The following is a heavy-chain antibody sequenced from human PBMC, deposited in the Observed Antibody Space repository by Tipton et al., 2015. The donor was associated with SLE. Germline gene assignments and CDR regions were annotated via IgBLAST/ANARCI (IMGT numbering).Heavy chain of an antibody. V-gene: IGHV4-31*11. J-gene: IGHJ4*02. CDR3: ARGGYSYGDWDY. CDR1: GYSISSGYY. D-gene: IGHD5-18*01. Sequence: TLSLTCAVSGYSISSGYYWGWIRQHPGKGLEWIGYIYYSGSTYYNPSLKSRVTISVDTSKNQFSLKLSSVTAADTAVYYCARGGYSYGDWDYWGQGTLVTVSS. CDR2: IYYSGST.